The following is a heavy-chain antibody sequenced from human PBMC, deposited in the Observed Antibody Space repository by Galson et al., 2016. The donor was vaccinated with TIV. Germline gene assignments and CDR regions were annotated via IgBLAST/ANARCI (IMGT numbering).Heavy chain of an antibody. CDR3: AKEENCGYYPNDAFDF. D-gene: IGHD3-3*01. CDR1: GFTFSSYN. V-gene: IGHV3-30*18. J-gene: IGHJ3*01. CDR2: IAYDGSYK. Sequence: SLRLSCAASGFTFSSYNMHWVRQAPGKGLEWVAVIAYDGSYKHYAGSVKGRFIVSRDNSKTTLDLQMNSPGAEDTALYYCAKEENCGYYPNDAFDFWGQGTMVTVS.